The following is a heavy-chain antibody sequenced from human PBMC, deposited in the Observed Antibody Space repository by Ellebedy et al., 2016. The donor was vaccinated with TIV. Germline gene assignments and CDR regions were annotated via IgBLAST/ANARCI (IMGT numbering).Heavy chain of an antibody. CDR2: VDNDGRNT. V-gene: IGHV3-74*01. CDR1: GFAFSDFW. J-gene: IGHJ5*02. Sequence: GGSLRLXXAASGFAFSDFWMHWVRQAPGQGLVWVSRVDNDGRNTLYADSVKGRFTISRDNAKNMLYLQMNSLRAEDTAVYYCARDRPHTWFDPWGQGIMVTVSS. CDR3: ARDRPHTWFDP.